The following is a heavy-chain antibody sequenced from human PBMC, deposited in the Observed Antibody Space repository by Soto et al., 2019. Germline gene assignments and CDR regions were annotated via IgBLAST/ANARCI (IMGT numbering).Heavy chain of an antibody. J-gene: IGHJ5*02. Sequence: QVQLVQSGAEVKQPGSSVKVSCKASGGTFSSYAISWVRQAPGQGLEWMGGIIPIFGTANYAQKFQGRVTITADESTRTAYMELSSLRSEDTAVYYCARGGRLQPQPDNCFDPWGQGTLVTVSS. CDR3: ARGGRLQPQPDNCFDP. CDR2: IIPIFGTA. V-gene: IGHV1-69*12. D-gene: IGHD4-4*01. CDR1: GGTFSSYA.